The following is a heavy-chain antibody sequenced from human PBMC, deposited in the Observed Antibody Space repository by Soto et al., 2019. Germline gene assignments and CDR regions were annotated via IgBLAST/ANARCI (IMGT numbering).Heavy chain of an antibody. CDR3: ARFVYCSGGSCYKGHNWFDP. CDR1: GYTFTSYG. J-gene: IGHJ5*02. CDR2: ISAYNGNT. D-gene: IGHD2-15*01. V-gene: IGHV1-18*01. Sequence: ASGKVSCKASGYTFTSYGISWVRQAPGQGLEWMGWISAYNGNTNYAQKLQGRVTMTTDTSTSTAYMELRSLRSDDTAVYYCARFVYCSGGSCYKGHNWFDPWGQGTLVTVSS.